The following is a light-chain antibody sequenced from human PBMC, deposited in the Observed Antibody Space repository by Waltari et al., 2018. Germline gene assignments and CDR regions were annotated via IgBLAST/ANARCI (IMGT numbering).Light chain of an antibody. V-gene: IGLV1-51*01. CDR2: DNN. Sequence: QSVLTQPPSVSAAPGQKVTISRSGSSSNIGNNYVSWYQHLPGTAPKLLIYDNNKRPSGIPDRFSGSKSGTSATLGITGLQTGDEADYYCGTWDSSLSAVVFGGGTKLTVL. J-gene: IGLJ2*01. CDR1: SSNIGNNY. CDR3: GTWDSSLSAVV.